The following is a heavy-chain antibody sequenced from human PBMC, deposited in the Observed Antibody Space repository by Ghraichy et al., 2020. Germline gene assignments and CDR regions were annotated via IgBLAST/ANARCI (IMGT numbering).Heavy chain of an antibody. Sequence: GGSLRLSCAASGFTFRSYVMTWVRQAPGKGLEWVSGISGGGGNSWSADSVKGRFTISRDNSKNTLFLQMNSLRAEDTAVYYCARQLGEYSSGWYGDYWGQGTLVTVSS. J-gene: IGHJ4*02. CDR3: ARQLGEYSSGWYGDY. D-gene: IGHD6-19*01. CDR2: ISGGGGNS. V-gene: IGHV3-23*01. CDR1: GFTFRSYV.